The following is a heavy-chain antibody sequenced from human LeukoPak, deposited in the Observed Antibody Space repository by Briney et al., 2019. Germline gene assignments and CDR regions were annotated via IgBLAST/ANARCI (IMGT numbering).Heavy chain of an antibody. J-gene: IGHJ1*01. Sequence: GGSLGLSCAASGFTFSSYAMSWVRQAPGKGLEWVSAISGSGGSTYYADSVKGRFTISRDNAKNSLYLQMNSLRAEDTAVYYCARDDFGELFSQHWGQGTLVTVSS. CDR3: ARDDFGELFSQH. CDR2: ISGSGGST. D-gene: IGHD3-10*01. V-gene: IGHV3-23*01. CDR1: GFTFSSYA.